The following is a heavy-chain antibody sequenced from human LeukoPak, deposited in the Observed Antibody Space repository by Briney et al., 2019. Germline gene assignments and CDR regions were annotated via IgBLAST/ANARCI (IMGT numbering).Heavy chain of an antibody. Sequence: SETLSLTCAVYGGSFSGYYWSWIRQPPGKGLEWIGEINHSGSTNYNLSLKSRVTISVDTSKNQFSLKLSSVTAADTAVYYCATRVPAARGWYYYGMDVWGQGTTVTVSS. J-gene: IGHJ6*02. D-gene: IGHD2-2*01. CDR2: INHSGST. CDR1: GGSFSGYY. CDR3: ATRVPAARGWYYYGMDV. V-gene: IGHV4-34*01.